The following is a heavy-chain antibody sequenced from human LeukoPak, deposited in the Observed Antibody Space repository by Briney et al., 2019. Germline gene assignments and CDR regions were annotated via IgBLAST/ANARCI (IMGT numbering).Heavy chain of an antibody. V-gene: IGHV3-66*01. CDR1: GFTFSSYS. D-gene: IGHD2/OR15-2a*01. Sequence: SGGSLRLSCAASGFTFSSYSMIWVRQAPGKGLEWVSVIYSGGSTYYADSVKGRFTISRDNSKNTLYLQMNSLRAEDTAVYYCARIVRRLRTSIYYFDYWGQGTPVTVSS. CDR3: ARIVRRLRTSIYYFDY. J-gene: IGHJ4*02. CDR2: IYSGGST.